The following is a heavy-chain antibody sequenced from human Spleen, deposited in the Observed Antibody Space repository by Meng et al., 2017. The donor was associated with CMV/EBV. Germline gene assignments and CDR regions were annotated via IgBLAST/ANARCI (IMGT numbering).Heavy chain of an antibody. V-gene: IGHV3-21*01. D-gene: IGHD2-2*01. Sequence: CAASGFTFSSYRMNWVRQAQGKGLEWVSSISSSSSYIYYADSVKGRFTISRDNAKNSLYLQMNSLRAEDTAVYYCASWRGIVVVPAAIWGQGTLVTVSS. CDR3: ASWRGIVVVPAAI. J-gene: IGHJ4*02. CDR1: GFTFSSYR. CDR2: ISSSSSYI.